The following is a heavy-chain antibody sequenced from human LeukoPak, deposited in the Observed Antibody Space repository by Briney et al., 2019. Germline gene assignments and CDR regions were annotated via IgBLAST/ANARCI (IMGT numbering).Heavy chain of an antibody. V-gene: IGHV3-66*02. CDR3: ARGGSGWSAPDY. Sequence: GGSLRLSCAASGFTVSSKYMSWVRQAPGKGLEWVSVIYSDGSTYYADSVKGRFTFSRDKSKNTLYLQMNSLRVEDTAVYYCARGGSGWSAPDYWGRGTLVTVSS. D-gene: IGHD6-19*01. J-gene: IGHJ4*02. CDR1: GFTVSSKY. CDR2: IYSDGST.